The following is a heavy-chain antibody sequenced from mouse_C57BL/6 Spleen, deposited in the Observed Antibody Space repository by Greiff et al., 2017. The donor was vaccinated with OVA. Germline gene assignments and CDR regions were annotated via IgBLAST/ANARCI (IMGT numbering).Heavy chain of an antibody. CDR2: IRNKANNHAT. CDR1: GFTFSDAW. Sequence: EVQGVESGGGLVQPGGSMKLSCAASGFTFSDAWMDWVRQSPEKGLEWVAEIRNKANNHATYYAESVKGRFTNSRDDSKSSVYLQMNSLRAEDTGIDYCTTVVATKTWFADWGQGTLVTVSA. D-gene: IGHD1-1*01. CDR3: TTVVATKTWFAD. J-gene: IGHJ3*01. V-gene: IGHV6-6*01.